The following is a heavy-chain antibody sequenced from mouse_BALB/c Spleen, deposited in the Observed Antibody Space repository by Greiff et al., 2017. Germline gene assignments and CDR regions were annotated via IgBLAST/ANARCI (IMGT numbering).Heavy chain of an antibody. V-gene: IGHV1-5*01. CDR3: TRLYYDYPYWYFDV. CDR2: IYPGNSDT. Sequence: EVQRVESGTVLARPGASVKMSCKASGYSFTSYWMHWVKQRPGQGLEWIGAIYPGNSDTSYNQKFKGKAKLTAVTSASTAYMELSSLTNEDSAVYYFTRLYYDYPYWYFDVWGAGTTVTVSS. D-gene: IGHD2-4*01. J-gene: IGHJ1*01. CDR1: GYSFTSYW.